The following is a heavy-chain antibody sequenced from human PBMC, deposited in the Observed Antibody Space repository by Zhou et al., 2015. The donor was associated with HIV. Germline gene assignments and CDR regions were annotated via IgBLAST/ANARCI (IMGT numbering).Heavy chain of an antibody. V-gene: IGHV3-23*04. CDR1: GFTFSNSA. Sequence: VQLVASGGRRGPAGGGSLRLSCSASGFTFSNSAMNWVRQAPGQGLEWVASISSRGITTYYADSVKGRFTISRDNSENTLFLQMNSLRVEDTALYYCAKDPGVIPIHYIDYWGQGTLVTVSS. CDR2: ISSRGITT. J-gene: IGHJ4*02. D-gene: IGHD3-16*02. CDR3: AKDPGVIPIHYIDY.